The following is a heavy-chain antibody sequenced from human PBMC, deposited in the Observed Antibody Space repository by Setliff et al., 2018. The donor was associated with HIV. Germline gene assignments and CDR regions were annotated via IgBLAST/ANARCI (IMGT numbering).Heavy chain of an antibody. CDR2: IYYSGST. V-gene: IGHV4-38-2*02. CDR3: ARAPTEEAYYYDSSGY. CDR1: GDSISSDFY. Sequence: SETLSLTCTVSGDSISSDFYWGWIRQPPGKGLEWIGSIYYSGSTNYNPSLKSRVTISVDTSKNQFSLKLSSVTAADTAVYYCARAPTEEAYYYDSSGYWGQGTLVTVSS. J-gene: IGHJ4*02. D-gene: IGHD3-22*01.